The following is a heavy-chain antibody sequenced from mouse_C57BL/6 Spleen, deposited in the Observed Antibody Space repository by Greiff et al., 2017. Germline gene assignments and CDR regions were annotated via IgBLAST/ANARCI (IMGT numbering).Heavy chain of an antibody. D-gene: IGHD2-12*01. J-gene: IGHJ3*01. V-gene: IGHV1-72*01. CDR2: IDPNSGGT. CDR1: GYTFTSYW. CDR3: ESGYYFFAY. Sequence: QVQLKESGAELVKPGASVKLSCKASGYTFTSYWLHWVKQSPGRGLEWIGRIDPNSGGTKYTEKFKSKATLTVDKPSSTAYMQLSSLTSEDSAVYYCESGYYFFAYWGQGTMVTVSA.